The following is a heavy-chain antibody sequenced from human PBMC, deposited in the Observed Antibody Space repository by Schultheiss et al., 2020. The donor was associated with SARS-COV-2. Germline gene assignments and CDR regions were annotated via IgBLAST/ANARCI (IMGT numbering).Heavy chain of an antibody. Sequence: SQTLSLTCAVYGGSFSGYFWSWIRQPPGKGLEWIGEINHSGSTNYNPSLKSRVTISVDTSKNQFSLNLNSVTAADTAVYYCARVADSSGYHYFDYWGQGTLVTVSS. J-gene: IGHJ4*02. V-gene: IGHV4-34*01. CDR1: GGSFSGYF. CDR2: INHSGST. D-gene: IGHD3-22*01. CDR3: ARVADSSGYHYFDY.